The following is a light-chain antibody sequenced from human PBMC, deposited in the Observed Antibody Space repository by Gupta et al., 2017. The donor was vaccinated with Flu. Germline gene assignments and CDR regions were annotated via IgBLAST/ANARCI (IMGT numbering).Light chain of an antibody. CDR3: CSYAGSYTWV. Sequence: QSALTHPRSVSGSPGQSFTISCTGTSSDVGGYNYVSWYQQHPGKAPKRMIYEVSKRPAGVPDRFSGSKSGSTASLTISGLQAEDEAYYYCCSYAGSYTWVFGGGTKLTVL. V-gene: IGLV2-11*01. CDR1: SSDVGGYNY. J-gene: IGLJ3*02. CDR2: EVS.